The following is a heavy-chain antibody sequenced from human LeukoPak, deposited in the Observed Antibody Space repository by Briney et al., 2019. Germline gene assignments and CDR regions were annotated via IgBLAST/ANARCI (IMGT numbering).Heavy chain of an antibody. D-gene: IGHD3-3*01. CDR1: GGSISSYY. V-gene: IGHV4-59*01. J-gene: IGHJ1*01. CDR3: ARNDYDFWSGYEH. CDR2: IYYSGST. Sequence: SETLSLTCTVSGGSISSYYWSWIRQPPGKGLEWIGYIYYSGSTNYNPSLKSRVTISVDTSKNQFSLKLSSVTAADTAVYYCARNDYDFWSGYEHWGQGTLVTVSS.